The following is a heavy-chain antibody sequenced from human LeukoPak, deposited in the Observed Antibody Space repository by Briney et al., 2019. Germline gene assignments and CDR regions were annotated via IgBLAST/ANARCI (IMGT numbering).Heavy chain of an antibody. CDR1: GFTFSSYA. D-gene: IGHD3-22*01. Sequence: PGGSLRLSCAASGFTFSSYAMSWVRQAPGKGLEWVSAISGSGGSTYYADSVKGRFTISRDNSKNTLYLQMNSLRAEDTAVYYCAKDLPYDSSGYYPLDYWGQGTLVTVSS. J-gene: IGHJ4*02. V-gene: IGHV3-23*01. CDR2: ISGSGGST. CDR3: AKDLPYDSSGYYPLDY.